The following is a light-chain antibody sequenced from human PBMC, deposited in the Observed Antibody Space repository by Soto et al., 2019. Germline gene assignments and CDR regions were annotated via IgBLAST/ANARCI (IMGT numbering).Light chain of an antibody. V-gene: IGKV3-15*01. CDR1: QSVSSN. J-gene: IGKJ5*01. CDR3: QQYNNWLLIT. CDR2: GAS. Sequence: EIVMTQSPATLSVSPGESATLSCRASQSVSSNLAWYQQKPGQAPRLLIYGASTRATGIPARFSGSGSGTEFTLTISSLQSEDFAVYYCQQYNNWLLITFGQGTRLEIK.